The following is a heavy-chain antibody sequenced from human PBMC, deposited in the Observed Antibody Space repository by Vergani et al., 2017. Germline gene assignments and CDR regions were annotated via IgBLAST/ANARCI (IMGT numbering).Heavy chain of an antibody. CDR2: IIPILGIA. V-gene: IGHV1-69*02. J-gene: IGHJ5*02. D-gene: IGHD1-14*01. CDR1: GGTVSSYT. CDR3: AGVSGLGWFDP. Sequence: QVQLVQSGAEVKKTGSSVKVSCKASGGTVSSYTISWVRQAPGQGLEWMGRIIPILGIANYAQKFQGRVTLTADTSTITAYMGLSSLRSEDTAVYYCAGVSGLGWFDPGGQGTLVTVSS.